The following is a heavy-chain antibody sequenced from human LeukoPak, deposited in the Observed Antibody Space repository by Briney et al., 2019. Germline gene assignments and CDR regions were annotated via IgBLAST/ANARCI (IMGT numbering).Heavy chain of an antibody. D-gene: IGHD1-26*01. V-gene: IGHV4-4*07. CDR1: GGSISSYY. Sequence: SETLSLTCTVSGGSISSYYWSWIRQPAGKGLEWIGRIYTSGSTNYNPSLKSRVTMSVDTSKNQFSLKLSSVTAADTAVYYCARECIPSGSYPVYFDYWGQGTLVTVSS. CDR3: ARECIPSGSYPVYFDY. CDR2: IYTSGST. J-gene: IGHJ4*02.